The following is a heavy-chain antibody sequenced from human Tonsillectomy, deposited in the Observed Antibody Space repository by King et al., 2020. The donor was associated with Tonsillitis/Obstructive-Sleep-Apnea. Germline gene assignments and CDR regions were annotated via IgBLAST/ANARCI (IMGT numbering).Heavy chain of an antibody. V-gene: IGHV5-51*01. CDR3: ARVNIRVAPAVADVWYFDY. CDR2: IYPGDSDT. CDR1: GYSFTSYW. J-gene: IGHJ4*02. Sequence: QLVQSGAEVKKPGGSLKISCKGSGYSFTSYWIAWVRQMPGKGLEWMGIIYPGDSDTRYSPSFQGQVTISADKPISTAYLQWSSLKASDAAMYYCARVNIRVAPAVADVWYFDYWGQGTLVTVSS. D-gene: IGHD2-2*01.